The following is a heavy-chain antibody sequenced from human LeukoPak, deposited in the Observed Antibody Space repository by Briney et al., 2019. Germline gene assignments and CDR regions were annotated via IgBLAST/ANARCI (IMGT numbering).Heavy chain of an antibody. V-gene: IGHV3-23*01. CDR2: ISGSGGTT. Sequence: GSLRLSCAASGFTFSSYAMSWVRQAPGKGLEWVSGISGSGGTTNYADSVKGRFTISRDNSKNTLYLQMNSLRAEDTAVYYCAKAADYYDSSGYYYLRDAFDIWGQGTMVTVSS. CDR3: AKAADYYDSSGYYYLRDAFDI. D-gene: IGHD3-22*01. J-gene: IGHJ3*02. CDR1: GFTFSSYA.